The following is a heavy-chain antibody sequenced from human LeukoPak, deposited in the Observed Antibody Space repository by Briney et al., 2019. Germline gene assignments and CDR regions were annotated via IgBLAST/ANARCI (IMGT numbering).Heavy chain of an antibody. CDR1: GFTFSSYW. CDR2: INTDGSST. Sequence: TGGSLRLSCAASGFTFSSYWMYWVRQAPGKGLVWVSHINTDGSSTTYADSVKGRFTISRDNAKNTLYLQMNSLRAEDTAVYYCARGGERSSSWFLAPSSPFQHWGQGTLVTVSS. D-gene: IGHD6-13*01. CDR3: ARGGERSSSWFLAPSSPFQH. V-gene: IGHV3-74*01. J-gene: IGHJ1*01.